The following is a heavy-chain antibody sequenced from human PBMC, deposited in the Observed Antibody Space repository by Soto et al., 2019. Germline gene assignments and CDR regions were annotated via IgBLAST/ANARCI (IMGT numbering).Heavy chain of an antibody. CDR1: GGSVSSGSYY. V-gene: IGHV4-61*01. D-gene: IGHD1-26*01. CDR2: IYYSGST. J-gene: IGHJ5*02. CDR3: ARAASGSYWVGWFDP. Sequence: SETLSLTCTVSGGSVSSGSYYWSWIRKPPGKGLEWIGYIYYSGSTNYNPSLKSRVTISVDTSKNQFSLKLSSVTAADTAVYYCARAASGSYWVGWFDPLGQGTLVTVSS.